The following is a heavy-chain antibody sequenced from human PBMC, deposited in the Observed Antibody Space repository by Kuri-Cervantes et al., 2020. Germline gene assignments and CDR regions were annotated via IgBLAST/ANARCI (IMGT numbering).Heavy chain of an antibody. Sequence: SETLSLTCTVSGGSISSGDYYWSWIRQPPGKGLEWTGYIYYSGSTYYNPSLKSRVTISVDTSKNQFSLKLSSVTAADTAVYYCARGGVGATGIDYGMDAWGQGTTVTVSS. J-gene: IGHJ6*02. D-gene: IGHD1-26*01. CDR1: GGSISSGDYY. V-gene: IGHV4-30-4*01. CDR3: ARGGVGATGIDYGMDA. CDR2: IYYSGST.